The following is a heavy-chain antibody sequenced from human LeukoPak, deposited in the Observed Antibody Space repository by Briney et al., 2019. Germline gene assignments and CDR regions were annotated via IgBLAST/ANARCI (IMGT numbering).Heavy chain of an antibody. D-gene: IGHD2-15*01. CDR1: GGSFSGYY. CDR2: INHSGST. Sequence: SETLSLTCAVYGGSFSGYYWSWIRQPPGKGLEWIGEINHSGSTNYNPSLKSRVTISVDTSKNQFSLKLSSVTAADTAVYYCARSWGGYCSWGGGYFWGQGTLVTVSS. CDR3: ARSWGGYCSWGGGYF. J-gene: IGHJ4*02. V-gene: IGHV4-34*01.